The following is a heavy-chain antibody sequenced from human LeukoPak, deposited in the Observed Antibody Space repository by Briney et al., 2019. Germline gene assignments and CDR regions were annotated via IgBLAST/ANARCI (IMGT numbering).Heavy chain of an antibody. V-gene: IGHV1-2*02. CDR3: ARGNYDILTGYYEFDY. J-gene: IGHJ4*02. Sequence: ASVKVSCKASGYTFTGYYMHWVRQAPGQGLEWMGWINPNSGGTNYAQKLQGRVTMTRDTSISTAYMELSRLRSDDTAVYYCARGNYDILTGYYEFDYWGQGTLVTVSS. CDR1: GYTFTGYY. D-gene: IGHD3-9*01. CDR2: INPNSGGT.